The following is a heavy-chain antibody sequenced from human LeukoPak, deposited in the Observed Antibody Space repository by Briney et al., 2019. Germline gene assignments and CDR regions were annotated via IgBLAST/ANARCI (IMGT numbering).Heavy chain of an antibody. CDR3: ARERNYDILTGYYTY. V-gene: IGHV3-53*05. D-gene: IGHD3-9*01. Sequence: GGSLRLSCAASGFTVSSNYMNWVRQAPGKGLEWVSVIYGGGNIYYADSVKGRFTISRDNSKNTLYLQMNSLRAEDTAVYYCARERNYDILTGYYTYWGQGTLVTVSS. CDR1: GFTVSSNY. J-gene: IGHJ4*02. CDR2: IYGGGNI.